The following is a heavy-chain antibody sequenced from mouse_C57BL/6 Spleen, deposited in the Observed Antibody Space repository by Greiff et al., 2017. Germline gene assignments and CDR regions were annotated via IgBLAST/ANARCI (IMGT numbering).Heavy chain of an antibody. CDR1: GFSLTSYG. CDR3: ARNEDSSGYEGYFDY. D-gene: IGHD3-2*02. V-gene: IGHV2-2*01. CDR2: IWSGGST. Sequence: QVQLQQSGPGLVQPSQSLSITCTVSGFSLTSYGVHWVRQSPGKGLEWLGVIWSGGSTAYNAAFISRLSISKDNSKSQVFFKMNSLQADDTAIYYCARNEDSSGYEGYFDYWGQGTTLTVS. J-gene: IGHJ2*01.